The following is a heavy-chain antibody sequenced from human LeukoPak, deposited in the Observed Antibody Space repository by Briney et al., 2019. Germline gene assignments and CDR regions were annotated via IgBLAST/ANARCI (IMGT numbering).Heavy chain of an antibody. D-gene: IGHD5-12*01. J-gene: IGHJ6*03. CDR2: ISGSGGST. CDR1: GFTFSNYG. CDR3: ARVVKARGYSGYAPYYYMDV. Sequence: PGGSLRLSCAASGFTFSNYGMSWVRQAPGKGLEWVSVISGSGGSTYYADSVKGRLTISRDNSKNTLYLQMNSLRAEDTAVYYCARVVKARGYSGYAPYYYMDVWGKGTTVTVSS. V-gene: IGHV3-23*01.